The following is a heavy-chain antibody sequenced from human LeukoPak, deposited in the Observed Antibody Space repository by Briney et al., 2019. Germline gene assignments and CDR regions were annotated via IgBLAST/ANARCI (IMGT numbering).Heavy chain of an antibody. J-gene: IGHJ4*02. CDR2: INHSGSP. V-gene: IGHV4-34*01. CDR3: ASSLTGYSSSWFLAY. CDR1: GESHSRFY. D-gene: IGHD6-13*01. Sequence: SQTLSLTCAVSGESHSRFYWSWIRQSPGRGLEWIGEINHSGSPNYNPSLKSRVTISLDTSKNQFSLRVPSVTAADTAFYFCASSLTGYSSSWFLAYWGPGTLVTVSS.